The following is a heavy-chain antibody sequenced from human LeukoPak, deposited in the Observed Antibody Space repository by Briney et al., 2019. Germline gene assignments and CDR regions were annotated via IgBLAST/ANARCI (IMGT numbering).Heavy chain of an antibody. D-gene: IGHD4-11*01. CDR3: AKDLRNPTTVTTTFDY. J-gene: IGHJ4*02. CDR2: ISSSSDSI. Sequence: GGSLRLSCAASGFTFSTYGMTWVRQAPGKGLEWISYISSSSDSIKYADSVKGRFTSSRDNAKKSLYLKMNSLRAEDTAVYYCAKDLRNPTTVTTTFDYWGQGTLVTVSS. CDR1: GFTFSTYG. V-gene: IGHV3-48*04.